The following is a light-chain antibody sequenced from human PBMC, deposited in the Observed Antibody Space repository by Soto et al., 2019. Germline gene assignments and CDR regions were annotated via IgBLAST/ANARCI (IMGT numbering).Light chain of an antibody. V-gene: IGLV2-14*01. CDR3: SSYTSGSTLV. Sequence: QSVLTQPASVSGSPGQSITISCTGTSSDVGGYNYVSWYQQHPGKAPKLMIYDVSNRPSGVSNRFSGSKSGNTASLTISGLQAEAEADYFCSSYTSGSTLVFGGGTKLTVL. J-gene: IGLJ2*01. CDR2: DVS. CDR1: SSDVGGYNY.